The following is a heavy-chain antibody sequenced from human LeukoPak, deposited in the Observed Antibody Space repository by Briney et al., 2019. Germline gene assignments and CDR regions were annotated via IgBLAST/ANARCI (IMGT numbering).Heavy chain of an antibody. V-gene: IGHV4-38-2*02. Sequence: NPSETLSLTCTVSGYSISSGYYWGWIRQPPGKGLEWIGSIYHSGSTYYNPSLKSRVTISVDTSKNQFSLKLSSVTAADTVVYYCARGTITYYYDSSGYRYWGQGTLVTVSS. D-gene: IGHD3-22*01. CDR1: GYSISSGYY. J-gene: IGHJ4*02. CDR3: ARGTITYYYDSSGYRY. CDR2: IYHSGST.